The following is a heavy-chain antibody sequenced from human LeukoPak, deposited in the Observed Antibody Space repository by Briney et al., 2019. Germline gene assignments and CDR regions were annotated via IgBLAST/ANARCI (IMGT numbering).Heavy chain of an antibody. Sequence: PSETLSLTCAVSGGSISSYYWSWIRQPPGKGLEWIGFIYYSGSTNYNPSLESRVTISVDTSKKQFSLKLRSVTAADTAVYYCARHSTAMATGYWGQGTLVTVSS. CDR1: GGSISSYY. D-gene: IGHD5-18*01. CDR3: ARHSTAMATGY. J-gene: IGHJ4*02. V-gene: IGHV4-59*01. CDR2: IYYSGST.